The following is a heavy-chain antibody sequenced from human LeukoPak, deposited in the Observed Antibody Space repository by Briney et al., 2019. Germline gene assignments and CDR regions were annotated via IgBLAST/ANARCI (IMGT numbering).Heavy chain of an antibody. J-gene: IGHJ4*02. CDR2: ISYDGINK. CDR3: ANLYGDSGLDY. V-gene: IGHV3-30*18. CDR1: GFTFSSYG. Sequence: PGRSLRLSCAASGFTFSSYGMHWVRRPPGKGLEWVAVISYDGINKYHADSVKGRFTIPRDNSKNTLYLQMNSLRAEDTALYYCANLYGDSGLDYWGQGTLVTVSS. D-gene: IGHD4-17*01.